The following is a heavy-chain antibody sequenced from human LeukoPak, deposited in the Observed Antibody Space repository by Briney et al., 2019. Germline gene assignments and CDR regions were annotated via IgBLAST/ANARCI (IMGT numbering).Heavy chain of an antibody. CDR1: GGSISSGGYY. CDR2: IYYSGST. D-gene: IGHD2-21*02. J-gene: IGHJ3*02. CDR3: ARARSSSAYCGGDCYARDAFDI. V-gene: IGHV4-31*03. Sequence: PSETLSLTCTVSGGSISSGGYYWSWIRQHPGKGLEWIGYIYYSGSTYYNPSLKSRVTISVDTSKNQFSLKLSSVTAADTAVYYCARARSSSAYCGGDCYARDAFDIWGQGTMVTVSS.